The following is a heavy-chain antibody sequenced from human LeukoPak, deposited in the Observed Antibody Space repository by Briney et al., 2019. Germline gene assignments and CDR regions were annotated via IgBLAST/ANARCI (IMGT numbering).Heavy chain of an antibody. D-gene: IGHD3-3*01. J-gene: IGHJ4*02. CDR2: IIPIFGTA. Sequence: SVKVSCKASGGTFSSYAISWVRQAPGQGLEWMGRIIPIFGTANYAQKFQGRVTITTDESTSTAYMELSSLRSEDTAVYYCARETPYYDFRSGYYYFDYWGQGTLVTVSS. CDR1: GGTFSSYA. V-gene: IGHV1-69*05. CDR3: ARETPYYDFRSGYYYFDY.